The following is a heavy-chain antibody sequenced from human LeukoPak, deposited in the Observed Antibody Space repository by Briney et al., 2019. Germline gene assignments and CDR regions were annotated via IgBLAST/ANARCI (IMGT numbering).Heavy chain of an antibody. V-gene: IGHV3-53*01. CDR3: AREGMDTRFDP. J-gene: IGHJ5*02. Sequence: GGSLRLSCAASGFTFSTYSMNWVRQAPGKGLEWVSVIYSGGSTYYADSVKGRFTISRDNSKNTLYLQMNSLRAEDTAVYYCAREGMDTRFDPWGQGTLVTVSS. CDR2: IYSGGST. CDR1: GFTFSTYS. D-gene: IGHD3/OR15-3a*01.